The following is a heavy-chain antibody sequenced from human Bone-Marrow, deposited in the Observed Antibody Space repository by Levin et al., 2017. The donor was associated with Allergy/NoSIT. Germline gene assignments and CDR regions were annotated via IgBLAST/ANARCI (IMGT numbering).Heavy chain of an antibody. D-gene: IGHD2-15*01. V-gene: IGHV3-33*01. Sequence: SCAASGFTFSSYGIHWDRQAPGKGLEWVSIISYDGSNKYYGDSVKGRFTISRDNSKDTVYLQINNLRREDTAVYYCARDTVGYYYGLDVWGQGTAVIVSS. CDR3: ARDTVGYYYGLDV. CDR1: GFTFSSYG. CDR2: ISYDGSNK. J-gene: IGHJ6*02.